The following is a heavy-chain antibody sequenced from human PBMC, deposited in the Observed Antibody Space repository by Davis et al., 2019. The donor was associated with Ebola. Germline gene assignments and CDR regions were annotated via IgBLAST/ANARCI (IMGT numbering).Heavy chain of an antibody. CDR3: AKDVHSSSWYLPDY. Sequence: PGGSLRLSCAASGFTFSSYAMSWVRQAPGKGLEWVSAISGSGGSTYYADSVKGRFTISRDNSKNTLYLQMNSLRAEDTAVYYCAKDVHSSSWYLPDYWGQGTLVTVSS. CDR2: ISGSGGST. CDR1: GFTFSSYA. J-gene: IGHJ4*02. D-gene: IGHD6-13*01. V-gene: IGHV3-23*01.